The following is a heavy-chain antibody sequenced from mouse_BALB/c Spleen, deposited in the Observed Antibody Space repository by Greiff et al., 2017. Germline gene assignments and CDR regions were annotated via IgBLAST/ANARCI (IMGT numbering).Heavy chain of an antibody. J-gene: IGHJ2*01. CDR1: GYTFTSYW. V-gene: IGHV1S132*01. CDR3: ARGDY. CDR2: IFPGTGTT. Sequence: VKLMESGAELVKPGASVKLSCKTSGYTFTSYWIQWVKQRPGQGLGWIGEIFPGTGTTYYNEKFKGKATLTIDTSSSTAYMQLSSLTSEDSAVYFCARGDYWGQGTTLTVSS.